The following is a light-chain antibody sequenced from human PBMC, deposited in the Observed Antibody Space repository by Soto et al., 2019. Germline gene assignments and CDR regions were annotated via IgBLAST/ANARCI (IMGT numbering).Light chain of an antibody. V-gene: IGKV1-5*03. Sequence: IQMTQSPSSLSASVGYRFTITCRASQTISSWLAWYQQKPGKAPKXLIYKASTLKSGVPSRFSGSGSGTEGTLTLSSLQKDDGATYYCQHSNSYSEAFGQGTKVDIK. CDR1: QTISSW. J-gene: IGKJ1*01. CDR2: KAS. CDR3: QHSNSYSEA.